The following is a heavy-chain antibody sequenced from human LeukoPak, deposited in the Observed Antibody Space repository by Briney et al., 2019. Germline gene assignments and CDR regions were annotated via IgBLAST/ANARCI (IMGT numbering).Heavy chain of an antibody. CDR2: IGGSGGGT. V-gene: IGHV3-23*01. J-gene: IGHJ4*02. CDR3: AKDSYSKGDY. Sequence: GGSLRLSCAASGFTFSSYAMSWVRQAPGKGLEWVSVIGGSGGGTYYADSVKGRFAISRDNAQNSSYLQMNSLETDDTAVYYCAKDSYSKGDYWGQGTLVTVSS. CDR1: GFTFSSYA. D-gene: IGHD4-11*01.